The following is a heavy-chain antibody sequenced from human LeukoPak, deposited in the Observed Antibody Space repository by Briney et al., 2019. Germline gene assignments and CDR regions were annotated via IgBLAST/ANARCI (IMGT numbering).Heavy chain of an antibody. CDR1: GGSISSYY. J-gene: IGHJ6*03. CDR2: IYYSGST. D-gene: IGHD2-2*02. Sequence: SETLSLTCTVSGGSISSYYWSWIRQPPGKGLEWIGYIYYSGSTNYNPSLKSRVTISVDTSKNQFSLKLSSVTAADTAVYYCARDRGPAAIRGTLYYMDVWGKGTTVTVSS. CDR3: ARDRGPAAIRGTLYYMDV. V-gene: IGHV4-59*12.